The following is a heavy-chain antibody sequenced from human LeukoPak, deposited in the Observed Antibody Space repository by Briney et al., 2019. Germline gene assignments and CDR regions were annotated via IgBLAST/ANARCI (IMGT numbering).Heavy chain of an antibody. J-gene: IGHJ6*02. D-gene: IGHD1-1*01. CDR3: SRGPIQLWVHNAMDV. CDR1: GFTFGDHA. V-gene: IGHV3-49*04. CDR2: IRSKAYGGTT. Sequence: GWSLRLSCTTFGFTFGDHAMSWVRQAPGKGLEWVGFIRSKAYGGTTEYAASVKGRFTISRDDSKSIAYLPMNSLITDDTAVYYCSRGPIQLWVHNAMDVWGQGTTVTVSS.